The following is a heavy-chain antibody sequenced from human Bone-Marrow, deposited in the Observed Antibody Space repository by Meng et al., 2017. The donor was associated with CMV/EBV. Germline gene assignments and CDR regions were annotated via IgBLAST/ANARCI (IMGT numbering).Heavy chain of an antibody. V-gene: IGHV1-18*04. CDR1: GYTFTGYY. CDR2: ISPNSGNT. Sequence: ASVKVSCKASGYTFTGYYMHWVRQAPGQGLEWMKWISPNSGNTNYAQKLQGRVTMTTDTSTSTAYMELRSLRSDDTAVYYCARALPYYYGSGSYGPFDPWGQGTLVTVSS. CDR3: ARALPYYYGSGSYGPFDP. D-gene: IGHD3-10*01. J-gene: IGHJ5*02.